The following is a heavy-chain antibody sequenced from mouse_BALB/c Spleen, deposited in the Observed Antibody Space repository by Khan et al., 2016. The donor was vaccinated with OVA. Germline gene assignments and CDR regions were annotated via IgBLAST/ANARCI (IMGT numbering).Heavy chain of an antibody. CDR2: IYPGNGNT. J-gene: IGHJ4*01. CDR1: GYTFTNYW. CDR3: ATPYYFGTKYATIDD. Sequence: QVQLKQSGAELVRPGTSVKMSCKAAGYTFTNYWIGWINQRPGHGLEWIGAIYPGNGNTNYNEKFKGKATLTADTSSSTAYLQLSSLTSEDSALSYSATPYYFGTKYATIDDGGKGTSVTVSS. V-gene: IGHV1-63*02. D-gene: IGHD1-1*01.